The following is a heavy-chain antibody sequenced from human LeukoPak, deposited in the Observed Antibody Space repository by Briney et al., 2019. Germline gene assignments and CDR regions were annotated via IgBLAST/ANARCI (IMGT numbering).Heavy chain of an antibody. D-gene: IGHD3-16*01. CDR1: GGSISSYY. Sequence: SETLSLTCTVSGGSISSYYWSWIRQPPGKGLEWIGYIYYSGSTNYNPSLKSRVTISVDTSKNQFSLKLSSVTAADTAVYYCARALPTGGSAFDIWGQGTMVTVSS. V-gene: IGHV4-59*01. CDR3: ARALPTGGSAFDI. J-gene: IGHJ3*02. CDR2: IYYSGST.